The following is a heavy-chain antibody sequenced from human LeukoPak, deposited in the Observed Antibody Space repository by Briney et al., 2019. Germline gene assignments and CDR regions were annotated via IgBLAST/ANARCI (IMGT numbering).Heavy chain of an antibody. CDR1: GFTFSTYG. CDR2: IWYDGSIK. Sequence: GGSLRLSCATSGFTFSTYGMHWVRQAPGKGLEWVAVIWYDGSIKYYADSVKGRFTISRDNSKNTLYLQMNSLRAEDTAVYYCARAVGPFDIWGQGTIVIVSS. J-gene: IGHJ3*02. CDR3: ARAVGPFDI. V-gene: IGHV3-33*01.